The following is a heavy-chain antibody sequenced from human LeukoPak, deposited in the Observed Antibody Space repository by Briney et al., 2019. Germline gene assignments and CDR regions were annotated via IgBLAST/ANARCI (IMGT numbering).Heavy chain of an antibody. CDR3: AKVGYSGTYTPFDY. J-gene: IGHJ4*02. CDR2: IYSGGST. CDR1: GFTVSSNY. V-gene: IGHV3-53*05. Sequence: GGSLRLSCAASGFTVSSNYMSWVRQAPGKGLEWVSVIYSGGSTYYADSVKGRFTISRDNSKNTLYLQMNSLRSEDTAVYYCAKVGYSGTYTPFDYWGQGTLVTVSS. D-gene: IGHD1-26*01.